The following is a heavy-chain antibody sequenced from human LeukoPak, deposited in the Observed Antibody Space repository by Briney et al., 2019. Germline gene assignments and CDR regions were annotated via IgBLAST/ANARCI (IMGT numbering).Heavy chain of an antibody. Sequence: SETLSLTCTVSGGSISSYYWSWIRQPPGKGLEWIGYIYYSGSTKYNPSLKSRVTISVDTSKNQFSLKMSSVTAADTAVYYCARGELHYGDYDAYYFDYWGQGTLVTVSS. D-gene: IGHD4-17*01. J-gene: IGHJ4*02. CDR3: ARGELHYGDYDAYYFDY. CDR1: GGSISSYY. CDR2: IYYSGST. V-gene: IGHV4-59*01.